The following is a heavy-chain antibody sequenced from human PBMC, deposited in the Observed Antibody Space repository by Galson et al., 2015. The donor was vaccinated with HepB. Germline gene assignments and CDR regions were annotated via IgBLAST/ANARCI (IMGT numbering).Heavy chain of an antibody. V-gene: IGHV2-70*11. CDR1: GFSLSISGMC. CDR3: AHIPRPDSSSNDYYYYGMDV. D-gene: IGHD6-13*01. J-gene: IGHJ6*02. CDR2: IDWDNDK. Sequence: ALVKPTQTLTLTCTFSGFSLSISGMCMSWIRQPPGKALEWLARIDWDNDKYYSTSLKTRLTISKDTSKNQVVLTMTNMDPMDTATYYCAHIPRPDSSSNDYYYYGMDVWGQGTTVTVSS.